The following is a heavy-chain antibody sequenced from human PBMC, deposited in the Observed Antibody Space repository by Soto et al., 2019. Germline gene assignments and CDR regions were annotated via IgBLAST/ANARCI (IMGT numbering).Heavy chain of an antibody. Sequence: EVQLLESGGGLVQPGGSLRLSCAASGFTFSTYAMSWVRQAPGKGLEWVSAISGSGGSTYYADSVKGRFTISRDKPKNTLYLQMNSLRAEDTAVYYCAKNWDTTFSSSSHWGQGTLVTVSS. V-gene: IGHV3-23*01. CDR3: AKNWDTTFSSSSH. J-gene: IGHJ4*02. CDR2: ISGSGGST. D-gene: IGHD6-6*01. CDR1: GFTFSTYA.